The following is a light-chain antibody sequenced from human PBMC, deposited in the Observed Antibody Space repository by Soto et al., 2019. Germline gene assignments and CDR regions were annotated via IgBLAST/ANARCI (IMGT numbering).Light chain of an antibody. CDR2: TDD. Sequence: QSVLTQPPSASGTPGQRVTISCSGSRSNIGGNFVNWYQQFPGSAPKLLIYTDDQRPSGVPDRFSASKSGTSASLAISGLQSEDEADYYCATWDDSLNVLFGGGTKVTVL. CDR3: ATWDDSLNVL. J-gene: IGLJ2*01. CDR1: RSNIGGNF. V-gene: IGLV1-44*01.